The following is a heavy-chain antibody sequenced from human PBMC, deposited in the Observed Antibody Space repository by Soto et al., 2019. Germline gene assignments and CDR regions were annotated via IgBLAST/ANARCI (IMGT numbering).Heavy chain of an antibody. V-gene: IGHV3-43*01. CDR2: ISWDGGST. CDR3: EKDILAARPSVYYYGMDV. D-gene: IGHD6-6*01. CDR1: GFTFDDYT. Sequence: GGSLRLSCAASGFTFDDYTMHWVRQAPGKGLEWVSLISWDGGSTYYADSVKGRFTISRDNSKNSLYLQMNSLRTEDTALYYCEKDILAARPSVYYYGMDVWGQGTTVTVSS. J-gene: IGHJ6*02.